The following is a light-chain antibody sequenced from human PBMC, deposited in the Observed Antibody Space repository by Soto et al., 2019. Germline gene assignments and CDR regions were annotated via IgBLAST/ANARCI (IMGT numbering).Light chain of an antibody. CDR2: AAS. Sequence: DIQVTQSPSSLSASVGDRVTITCRASQSISSYLNWYQQKPGKAPKLLIYAASSLQSGVPSRFSGNGSGTEFTLTISSLQPDDFATYYCQQYNTYSTFGQGTRLEIK. CDR3: QQYNTYST. CDR1: QSISSY. V-gene: IGKV1-39*01. J-gene: IGKJ5*01.